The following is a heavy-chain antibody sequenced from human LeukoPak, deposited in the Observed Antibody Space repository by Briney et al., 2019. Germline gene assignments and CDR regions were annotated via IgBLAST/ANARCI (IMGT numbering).Heavy chain of an antibody. CDR2: ISGSGGST. V-gene: IGHV3-23*01. CDR3: ARSGSPSPYSSDWFDP. Sequence: PGGSLRLSCAASGFTFSSYAMSWVRQAPGKGLEWVSAISGSGGSTYYADSVKGRFTISRDNSKNTLYLQMNSLRAEDTAVYYCARSGSPSPYSSDWFDPWGQGTLVTVSS. D-gene: IGHD6-19*01. J-gene: IGHJ5*02. CDR1: GFTFSSYA.